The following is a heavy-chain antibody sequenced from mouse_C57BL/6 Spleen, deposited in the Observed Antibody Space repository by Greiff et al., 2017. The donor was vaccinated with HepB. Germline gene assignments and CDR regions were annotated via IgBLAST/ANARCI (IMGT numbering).Heavy chain of an antibody. CDR2: ISNGGGST. CDR3: ARHGYYGYDGHWYFDV. J-gene: IGHJ1*03. V-gene: IGHV5-12*01. Sequence: EVMLVESGGGLVQPGGSLKLSCAASGFTFSDYYMYWVRQTPEKRLEWVAYISNGGGSTYYPDTVKGRFTISRDNAKNTLYLQMSRLKSEDTAMYDCARHGYYGYDGHWYFDVWGTGTTVTVSS. CDR1: GFTFSDYY. D-gene: IGHD2-2*01.